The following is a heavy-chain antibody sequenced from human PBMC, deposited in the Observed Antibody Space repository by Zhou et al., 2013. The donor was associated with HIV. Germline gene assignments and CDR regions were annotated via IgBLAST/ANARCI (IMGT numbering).Heavy chain of an antibody. D-gene: IGHD3-16*01. J-gene: IGHJ5*02. V-gene: IGHV1-46*01. CDR3: ARAILGDAASDTHNWFDP. CDR1: GYTFTSYY. CDR2: INPSGGST. Sequence: QVQLVQSGAEVKKPGASVKVSCKASGYTFTSYYMHWVRQAPGQGLEWMGIINPSGGSTSYAQKFQGRVTMTRDTSTSTVYMELSSLRSEDTAVYYCARAILGDAASDTHNWFDPWGQGTLVTVSS.